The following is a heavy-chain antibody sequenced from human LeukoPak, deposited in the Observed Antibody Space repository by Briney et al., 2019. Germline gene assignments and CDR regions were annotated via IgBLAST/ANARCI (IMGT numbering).Heavy chain of an antibody. CDR3: ARDPHYYDSSGYYPYFDY. CDR1: GGSISSGSYY. J-gene: IGHJ4*02. Sequence: PSETLSLTCTVSGGSISSGSYYWSWIRQPAGKGLEWIGRIYTSGSTNYNPSLKSRVTISVDTSKNQFSLKLSSVTAADTAVYYCARDPHYYDSSGYYPYFDYWGQGTLVTVSS. V-gene: IGHV4-61*02. D-gene: IGHD3-22*01. CDR2: IYTSGST.